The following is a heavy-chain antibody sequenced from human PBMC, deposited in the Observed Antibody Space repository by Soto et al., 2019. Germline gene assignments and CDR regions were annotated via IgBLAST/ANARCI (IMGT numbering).Heavy chain of an antibody. J-gene: IGHJ4*02. CDR2: IKQDGSEK. Sequence: PGGSLRLSCAASGFTFSSYWMSWVRQAPGKGLEWVANIKQDGSEKYYVDSVKGRFTISRDNAKNTLYVQMNSLRAEDTAVYYCARPNDAAGPPIYWGQGTLVTSPQ. CDR3: ARPNDAAGPPIY. V-gene: IGHV3-7*01. CDR1: GFTFSSYW. D-gene: IGHD6-19*01.